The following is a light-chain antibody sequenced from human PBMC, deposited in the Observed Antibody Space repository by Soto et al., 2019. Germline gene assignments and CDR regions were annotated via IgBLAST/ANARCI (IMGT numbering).Light chain of an antibody. Sequence: DIQMTQSPSSLSASVGDRVTITCRASQSISSYLNWYQQKPGKAPKLLIYAASSLQSGVPSRFSGSGSGTDFTLTISSLQPEDFATYYCQHSYSTPLTFGQGTKLAIK. CDR2: AAS. CDR3: QHSYSTPLT. CDR1: QSISSY. J-gene: IGKJ2*01. V-gene: IGKV1-39*01.